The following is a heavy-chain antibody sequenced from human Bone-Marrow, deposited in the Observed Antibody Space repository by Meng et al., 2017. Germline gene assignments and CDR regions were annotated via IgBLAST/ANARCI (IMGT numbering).Heavy chain of an antibody. Sequence: QVQLQQWGAGLLKRSETLSLTCAVYGGSFSGYYWSWIRQPPGKGLEWIGEINHSGSTNYNPSLKSRVTISVDTSKNQFSLKLSSVTAADTAVYYCARDLPYASGAGGFDPWGQGTLVTVSS. CDR2: INHSGST. CDR3: ARDLPYASGAGGFDP. CDR1: GGSFSGYY. D-gene: IGHD3-10*01. J-gene: IGHJ5*02. V-gene: IGHV4-34*01.